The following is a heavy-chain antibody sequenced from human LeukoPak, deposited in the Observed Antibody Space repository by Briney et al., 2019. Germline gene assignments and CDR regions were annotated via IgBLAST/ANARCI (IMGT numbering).Heavy chain of an antibody. Sequence: PGGSLRLSCVASGFTFSSRDWMTWVRQAPGKGLEWVSAISGVGSTTFYADSVKGRFTVSRDNSKNTLYLHMKSLRAEDTAAYYCAKVDLTGTTFRDPNAFDIWGQGAMVTVSS. CDR1: GFTFSSRDW. V-gene: IGHV3-23*01. CDR2: ISGVGSTT. D-gene: IGHD1-1*01. J-gene: IGHJ3*02. CDR3: AKVDLTGTTFRDPNAFDI.